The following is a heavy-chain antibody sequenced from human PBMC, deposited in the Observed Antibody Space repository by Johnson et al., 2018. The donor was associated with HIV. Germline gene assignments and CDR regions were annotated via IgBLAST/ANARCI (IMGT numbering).Heavy chain of an antibody. CDR3: ATYTSMITMYVEIKGGAFDI. CDR2: IKSKTDGGTI. J-gene: IGHJ3*02. Sequence: VQLVESGGGLVKPGGSLRLSCAASGFTFTNAWMSWLRQAPGKGLEWIGRIKSKTDGGTIEYAAPVKGRFTIPRGDSKNTLYLQMNSLTTEDTAVYYCATYTSMITMYVEIKGGAFDIWGQGTMVTVSS. D-gene: IGHD3-16*01. CDR1: GFTFTNAW. V-gene: IGHV3-15*01.